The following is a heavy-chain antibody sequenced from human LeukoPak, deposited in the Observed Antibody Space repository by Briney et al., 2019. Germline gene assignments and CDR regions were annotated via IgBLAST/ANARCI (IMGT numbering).Heavy chain of an antibody. J-gene: IGHJ3*02. D-gene: IGHD3-22*01. CDR2: ISSSSSTI. CDR1: GFTFSSYS. V-gene: IGHV3-48*04. CDR3: ARWNSYYYDSSGPMAAFDI. Sequence: GGSLRLSCAASGFTFSSYSMNSVRQAPGKGLEWVSYISSSSSTIYYADSVKGRFTISRDNAKNSLYLQMNSLRAEDTAVYYCARWNSYYYDSSGPMAAFDIWGQGTMVTVSS.